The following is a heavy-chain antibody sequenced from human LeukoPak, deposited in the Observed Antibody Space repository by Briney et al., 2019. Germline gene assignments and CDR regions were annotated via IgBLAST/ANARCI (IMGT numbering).Heavy chain of an antibody. Sequence: PSQTLSLTCTVSGGSISSGDSYWSWIRQPPGKGLEWIGYIYYSGSAYYNPSLKSRVTISLDTSKNQFSLKLSSVTAADTAVYYCARSGIAAAGTEEYYFDYWGQGTLVTVSS. J-gene: IGHJ4*02. CDR1: GGSISSGDSY. CDR3: ARSGIAAAGTEEYYFDY. D-gene: IGHD6-13*01. CDR2: IYYSGSA. V-gene: IGHV4-30-4*01.